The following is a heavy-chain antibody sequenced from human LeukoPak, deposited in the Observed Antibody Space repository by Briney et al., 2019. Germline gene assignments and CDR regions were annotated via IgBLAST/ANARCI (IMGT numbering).Heavy chain of an antibody. J-gene: IGHJ4*02. V-gene: IGHV3-23*01. D-gene: IGHD2-15*01. Sequence: GGSLRLSCAASGFTFISYWMSWVRQAPGKGLEWVSNISGSGRGGSTYYADSVKGRFTISRDNSKNTLYLQMNSLRAEDTAVYYCAKSGLNRLDYWGQGTLVTVSS. CDR3: AKSGLNRLDY. CDR2: ISGSGRGGST. CDR1: GFTFISYW.